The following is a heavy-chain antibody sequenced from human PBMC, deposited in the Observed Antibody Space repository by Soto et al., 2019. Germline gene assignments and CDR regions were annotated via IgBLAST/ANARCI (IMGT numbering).Heavy chain of an antibody. CDR1: GFTFTRYS. CDR2: ISSTTNYI. Sequence: GGSLRLSCAASGFTFTRYSMNWVRQAPGKGLEWVSSISSTTNYIYYGDSMKGRFTISRDNAKNSLYLEMNSLRAEDAAVYYCARESEDLTSNFDYWGQGTLVTVSS. CDR3: ARESEDLTSNFDY. J-gene: IGHJ4*02. V-gene: IGHV3-21*06.